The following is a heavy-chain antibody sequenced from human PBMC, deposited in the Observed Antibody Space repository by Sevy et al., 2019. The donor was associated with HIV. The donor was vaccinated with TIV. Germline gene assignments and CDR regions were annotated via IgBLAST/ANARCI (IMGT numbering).Heavy chain of an antibody. D-gene: IGHD3-3*01. Sequence: GGSLRLSCAASGFTFSSYAMSWVRQAPGKGLEWVAAISGSGGSTYYADSVKGRFTISRDNSKNTLYLQMNSLRAEDTAVYYCAKDGTIFGVVFGAFDIWGQGTMVTVSS. J-gene: IGHJ3*02. V-gene: IGHV3-23*01. CDR1: GFTFSSYA. CDR3: AKDGTIFGVVFGAFDI. CDR2: ISGSGGST.